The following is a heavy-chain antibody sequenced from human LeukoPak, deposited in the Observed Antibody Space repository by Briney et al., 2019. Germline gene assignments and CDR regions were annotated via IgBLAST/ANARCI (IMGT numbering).Heavy chain of an antibody. CDR3: ARVIVGATSGDY. CDR1: GYTFTNYG. D-gene: IGHD1-26*01. CDR2: IIVYNGNT. V-gene: IGHV1-18*01. Sequence: ASVKVSCKASGYTFTNYGVSWVRQAPGQGLEWMGWIIVYNGNTNRAQKLQGRVTMTTDTSTSTAYLELRSLRSDDTAVYYCARVIVGATSGDYWGQGTLVTVSS. J-gene: IGHJ4*02.